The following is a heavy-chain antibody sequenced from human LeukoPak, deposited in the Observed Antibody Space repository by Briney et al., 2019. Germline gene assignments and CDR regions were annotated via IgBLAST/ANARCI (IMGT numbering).Heavy chain of an antibody. D-gene: IGHD3-22*01. V-gene: IGHV3-48*01. CDR1: GFTFSSYS. CDR2: ISSSSSTI. J-gene: IGHJ6*03. CDR3: ARYRDDSSGYPDYYYYMDV. Sequence: PGGSLRLSCAASGFTFSSYSMNWVRQAPGKGLEWVSYISSSSSTIYYADSVKGRFTISRDNAKNSLYLQMNSLRAEDTAVYYCARYRDDSSGYPDYYYYMDVWGKGTTVTVSS.